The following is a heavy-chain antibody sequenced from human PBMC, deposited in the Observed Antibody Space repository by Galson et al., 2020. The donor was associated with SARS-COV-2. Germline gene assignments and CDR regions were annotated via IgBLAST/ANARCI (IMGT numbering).Heavy chain of an antibody. Sequence: HGESLQISCQGSGYSFSTYWIIWVRQMPGQGLEYMGRTDPSDSYAHYSPSFQGHVTISTDKSISTAYLQWSSLQASDTAMYYCARVGNSHGAGSYSDVVGAFDIWGQGTMVTVSS. V-gene: IGHV5-10-1*01. CDR2: TDPSDSYA. CDR1: GYSFSTYW. D-gene: IGHD3-10*01. J-gene: IGHJ3*02. CDR3: ARVGNSHGAGSYSDVVGAFDI.